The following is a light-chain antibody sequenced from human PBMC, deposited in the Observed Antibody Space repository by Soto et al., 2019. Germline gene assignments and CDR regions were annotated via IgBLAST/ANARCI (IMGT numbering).Light chain of an antibody. V-gene: IGLV3-21*02. CDR1: NIAIKS. CDR3: QVWDSSSDHRVV. J-gene: IGLJ2*01. CDR2: DDG. Sequence: SSELTQAPSVSVAPGQTARITCGGHNIAIKSVHWYQQKPGQAPVLVVYDDGDRPSRIPKRFSGTNSGNTATLTITRVEAGDEADYHCQVWDSSSDHRVVFGGGTKVTVL.